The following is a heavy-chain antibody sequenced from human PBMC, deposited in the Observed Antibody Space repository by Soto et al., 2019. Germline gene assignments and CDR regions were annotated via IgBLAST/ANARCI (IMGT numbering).Heavy chain of an antibody. CDR1: GYTFINYY. D-gene: IGHD3-22*01. J-gene: IGHJ4*02. V-gene: IGHV1-2*02. CDR2: ISPKSGGT. CDR3: ARPPGYISDLYYFDL. Sequence: QVQLVQSGAEVKKPGASVKISCEASGYTFINYYMHWVRQAPGQGFEWMGRISPKSGGTNYAQKLQGRVRMTCDTSIKTAYMELSSLMSEDTAVYYCARPPGYISDLYYFDLWGQGTQVTVSS.